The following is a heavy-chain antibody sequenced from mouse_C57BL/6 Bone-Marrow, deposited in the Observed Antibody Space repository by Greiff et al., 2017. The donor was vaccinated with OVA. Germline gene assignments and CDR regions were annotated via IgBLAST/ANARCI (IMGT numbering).Heavy chain of an antibody. D-gene: IGHD1-1*01. V-gene: IGHV1-69*01. CDR2: IDPSDSYT. CDR1: GYTFTSYW. J-gene: IGHJ3*01. Sequence: QVQLQQPGAELVMPGASVKLSCKASGYTFTSYWMHWVKQRPGQGLEWIGEIDPSDSYTNYNQKFKGKSTLTVDKSSSPAYMQLSSLTSEDSAVYYCAREGYYYAWFAYWGQGTLVTVSA. CDR3: AREGYYYAWFAY.